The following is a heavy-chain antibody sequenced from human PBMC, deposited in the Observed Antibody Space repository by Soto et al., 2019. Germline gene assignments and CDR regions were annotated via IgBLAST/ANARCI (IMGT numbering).Heavy chain of an antibody. Sequence: GGSLRLSCAASGFTFSSYGMHWVRQAPGKGLEWVAVISYDGSNKYYADSVKGRFTISRDNSKNTLYLQMNSLRAEDTAVYYFAKDQARVVVAAAFDYWGQGPLVTVSS. J-gene: IGHJ4*02. CDR3: AKDQARVVVAAAFDY. CDR2: ISYDGSNK. D-gene: IGHD2-15*01. CDR1: GFTFSSYG. V-gene: IGHV3-30*18.